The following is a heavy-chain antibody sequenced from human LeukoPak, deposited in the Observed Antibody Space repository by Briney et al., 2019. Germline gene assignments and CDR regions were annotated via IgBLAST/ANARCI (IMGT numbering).Heavy chain of an antibody. CDR1: GFIFSDYA. Sequence: GGSLRLSCAASGFIFSDYAMHWVRQAPGKGLVWVSRIISDGSTTDYADSVKGRFTISRDNAKNTLYLQMNSLRTADTAVYFCAKGSTYHEFWGGYFDFWGQGTLVTVSS. V-gene: IGHV3-74*01. CDR2: IISDGSTT. CDR3: AKGSTYHEFWGGYFDF. J-gene: IGHJ4*02. D-gene: IGHD3-3*01.